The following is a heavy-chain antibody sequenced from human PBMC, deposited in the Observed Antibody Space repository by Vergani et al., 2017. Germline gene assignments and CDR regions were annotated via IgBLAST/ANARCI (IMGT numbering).Heavy chain of an antibody. CDR2: IIPIFGTA. CDR1: GGTFSSYA. V-gene: IGHV1-69*06. CDR3: ARSHLIYDSSGPLTPTAIDY. D-gene: IGHD3-22*01. Sequence: QVQLGQSGAEVKKPGSSVKVSCKASGGTFSSYAISWVRQAPGQGLEWMGGIIPIFGTANYAQKFQGRVTITADKSTSTAYMELSSLRSEDTAVYYCARSHLIYDSSGPLTPTAIDYWGQGTLVTVSS. J-gene: IGHJ4*02.